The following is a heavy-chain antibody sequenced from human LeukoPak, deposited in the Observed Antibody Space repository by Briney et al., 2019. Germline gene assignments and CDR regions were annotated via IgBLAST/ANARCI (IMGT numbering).Heavy chain of an antibody. D-gene: IGHD6-6*01. CDR1: GFTVSSNY. CDR2: IYSGGST. CDR3: AKDWGVYSSSFYVDY. V-gene: IGHV3-53*05. Sequence: PGGSLRLSCAASGFTVSSNYMSWVRQAPGKGLEWVSVIYSGGSTYYADSVEGRFTISRDNSKNTLYLQMNSLRAEDTAVYYCAKDWGVYSSSFYVDYWGQGTLVTVSS. J-gene: IGHJ4*02.